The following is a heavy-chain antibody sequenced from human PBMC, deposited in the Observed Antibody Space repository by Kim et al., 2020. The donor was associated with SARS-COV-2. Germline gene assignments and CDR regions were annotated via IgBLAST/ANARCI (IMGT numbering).Heavy chain of an antibody. D-gene: IGHD1-26*01. CDR3: ARGSVGATHYFDY. CDR1: GFTFSTFV. V-gene: IGHV3-30*03. Sequence: GGSLRLSCAVSGFTFSTFVMPWVRQAPGKGLEWVAVISEDGSNRYYGDSVKGRSTISRDNSKNMLYLQVNSLRAEDTTVYYCARGSVGATHYFDYWGQVALVTVSS. J-gene: IGHJ4*02. CDR2: ISEDGSNR.